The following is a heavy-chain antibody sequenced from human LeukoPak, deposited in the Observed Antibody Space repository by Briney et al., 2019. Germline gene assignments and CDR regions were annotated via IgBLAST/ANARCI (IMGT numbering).Heavy chain of an antibody. V-gene: IGHV4-39*01. CDR1: DGSISSISYY. D-gene: IGHD2-21*02. CDR3: ARLGVTFDY. CDR2: IYYSGST. Sequence: SDPLSLTCTVSDGSISSISYYWGWIRQPPGKWLEWIGSIYYSGSTYYNPSLKSRVTISVDTSKNQFSLKLSSVTAADTAVYYCARLGVTFDYWGQGTLVTVSS. J-gene: IGHJ4*02.